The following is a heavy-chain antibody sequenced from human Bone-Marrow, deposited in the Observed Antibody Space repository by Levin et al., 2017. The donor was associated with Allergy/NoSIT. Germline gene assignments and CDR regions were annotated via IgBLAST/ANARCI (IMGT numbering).Heavy chain of an antibody. CDR1: GFTFSTYG. CDR3: ARGTGSSNYYYYNMDV. Sequence: GSLRLSCAASGFTFSTYGMHWVRQAPGKGLEWVALIWHDGSARYYADPVKGRFTISRDNSRNTLYLQMNSLRAEDTALYYCARGTGSSNYYYYNMDVWGKGTVVSVSS. J-gene: IGHJ6*03. D-gene: IGHD3-10*01. V-gene: IGHV3-33*01. CDR2: IWHDGSAR.